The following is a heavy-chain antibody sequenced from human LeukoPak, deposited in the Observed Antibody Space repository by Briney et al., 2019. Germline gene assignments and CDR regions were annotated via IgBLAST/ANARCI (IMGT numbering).Heavy chain of an antibody. V-gene: IGHV1-69*05. CDR1: GRTFSSYA. CDR2: IIPIFGTA. CDR3: ARGRVGVTDLTASEYFQH. Sequence: SVKVSCKASGRTFSSYAISWVRQAPGQGLEWMGRIIPIFGTANYAQKFQGRVTITTDESTSTAYMELSSLRSEDTAVYYCARGRVGVTDLTASEYFQHWGQGTLVTVSS. J-gene: IGHJ1*01. D-gene: IGHD1-26*01.